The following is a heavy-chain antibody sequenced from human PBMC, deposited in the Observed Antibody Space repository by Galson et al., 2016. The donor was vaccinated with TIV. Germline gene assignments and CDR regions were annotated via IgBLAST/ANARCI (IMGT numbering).Heavy chain of an antibody. Sequence: SLRLSCAASGLTVTTNYMSWVRQAPGKGPEWVSIVYSDGSTYYADSVKGRFTTSRDNSKNKVYLQLNRLRAEDTAMYYCVRDDGRYYPEALQHWGQGTLVIVSS. V-gene: IGHV3-53*01. D-gene: IGHD1-26*01. CDR3: VRDDGRYYPEALQH. CDR1: GLTVTTNY. CDR2: VYSDGST. J-gene: IGHJ1*01.